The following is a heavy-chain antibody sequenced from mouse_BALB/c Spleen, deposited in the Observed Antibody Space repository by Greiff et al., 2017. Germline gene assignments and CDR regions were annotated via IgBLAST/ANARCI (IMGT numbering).Heavy chain of an antibody. D-gene: IGHD2-1*01. CDR2: ISNGGGST. CDR1: GFTFSSYT. CDR3: ARQGYGNSYFDY. Sequence: DVKLVESGGGLVQPGGSLKLSCAASGFTFSSYTMSWVRQTPEKRLEWVAYISNGGGSTYYPDTVKGRFTISRDNAKNTLYLQMSSLKSEDTAMYYCARQGYGNSYFDYWGQGTTLTVSS. V-gene: IGHV5-12-2*01. J-gene: IGHJ2*01.